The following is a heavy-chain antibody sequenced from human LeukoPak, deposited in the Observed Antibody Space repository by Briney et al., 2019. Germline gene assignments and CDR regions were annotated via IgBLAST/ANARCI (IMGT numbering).Heavy chain of an antibody. D-gene: IGHD2-15*01. J-gene: IGHJ4*02. Sequence: GGSLRLSCAASGLAFSAYKMHWVRQAPRKGLVWVSRISTDGYTTDYADFVQGRITASRDNTKNTWSLEMNSLRAEDTAVYYCVVGGSPGYWGQGTLVTVSS. CDR3: VVGGSPGY. CDR2: ISTDGYTT. CDR1: GLAFSAYK. V-gene: IGHV3-74*01.